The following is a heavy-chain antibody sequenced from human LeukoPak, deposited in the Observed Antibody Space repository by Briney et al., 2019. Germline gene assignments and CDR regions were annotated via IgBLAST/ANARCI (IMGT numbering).Heavy chain of an antibody. Sequence: GGSLRLSCAASGFTFSSYAMSWVRQAPGKGLEWVSAISGSGGSTYYADSVKGRFTISRDNSKNTLYLQMNSLRAEDTAVYYCAKRSSYDSSGYYFFDYWGQGTLVTVSS. CDR1: GFTFSSYA. CDR3: AKRSSYDSSGYYFFDY. CDR2: ISGSGGST. V-gene: IGHV3-23*01. J-gene: IGHJ4*02. D-gene: IGHD3-22*01.